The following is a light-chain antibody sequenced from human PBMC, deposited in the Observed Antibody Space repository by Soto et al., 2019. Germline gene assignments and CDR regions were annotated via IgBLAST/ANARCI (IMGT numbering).Light chain of an antibody. V-gene: IGLV2-23*01. CDR3: CSYAGSDTYVV. CDR2: EGS. CDR1: SSDIGTYSL. J-gene: IGLJ2*01. Sequence: QSALTQPASVSGSPRQSITISCTGTSSDIGTYSLVSWYQHHPGKAPKVMIYEGSKRPSGVSNRFSGSKSGNTASLTISGLQAEDEADYYCCSYAGSDTYVVFGGGTKLTVL.